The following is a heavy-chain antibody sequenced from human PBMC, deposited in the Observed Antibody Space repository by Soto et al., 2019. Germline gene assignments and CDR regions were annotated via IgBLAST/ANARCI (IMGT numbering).Heavy chain of an antibody. CDR2: ISYDGSNK. CDR3: ATYLYDYDSSADFDY. J-gene: IGHJ4*02. CDR1: GFTFSSYG. D-gene: IGHD3-22*01. V-gene: IGHV3-30*03. Sequence: QVQLVESGGGVVQPGRSLRLSCAASGFTFSSYGMHWVRQVPGKGLEWVAVISYDGSNKYYADSVKGRFTISRDNSKNTLYMQMNSVRAEDTAVYYCATYLYDYDSSADFDYWGQGTLVTVSS.